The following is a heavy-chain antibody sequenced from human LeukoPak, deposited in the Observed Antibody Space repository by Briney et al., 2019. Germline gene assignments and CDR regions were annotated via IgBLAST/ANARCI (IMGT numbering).Heavy chain of an antibody. V-gene: IGHV4-39*01. Sequence: SETLSLTCTVSGGSISSSNFYWGWIRQTPGKGLEWIGTIDYSGGTYYNPSPSLRSRVTVSVDTSKNQFSLNLSSVTAADTAVDYCARSIAALKRYFDFWGQGTLVTVSS. J-gene: IGHJ4*02. CDR2: IDYSGGT. D-gene: IGHD2-21*01. CDR3: ARSIAALKRYFDF. CDR1: GGSISSSNFY.